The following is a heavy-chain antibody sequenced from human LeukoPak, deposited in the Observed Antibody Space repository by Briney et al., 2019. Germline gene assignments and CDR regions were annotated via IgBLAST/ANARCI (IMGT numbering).Heavy chain of an antibody. V-gene: IGHV3-20*04. D-gene: IGHD3-10*01. CDR2: INWNSGSK. CDR3: ATFITLVRGVIVGGPFDI. J-gene: IGHJ3*02. Sequence: GGSLRLSCAASGFTFDDHGLSWVRQAPGKGLEWVSGINWNSGSKRYGASVKGRFTISRDNAKNSVYMEMNSLRAEDTALYYCATFITLVRGVIVGGPFDIWGQGTPVYVSS. CDR1: GFTFDDHG.